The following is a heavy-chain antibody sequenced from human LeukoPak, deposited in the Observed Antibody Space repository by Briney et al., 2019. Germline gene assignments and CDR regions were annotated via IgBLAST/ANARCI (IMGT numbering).Heavy chain of an antibody. CDR1: GFTFSSFA. V-gene: IGHV3-23*01. CDR3: AKSYNGYESKPDY. D-gene: IGHD5-12*01. Sequence: GGSLRLSCAASGFTFSSFAMTWVRQAPGKGLEWVSSISNSGGRTFYTDSVKGRFTISRDNSKITLYLQMNSLRAEDTAVYYCAKSYNGYESKPDYWGQGTLVTVSS. CDR2: ISNSGGRT. J-gene: IGHJ4*02.